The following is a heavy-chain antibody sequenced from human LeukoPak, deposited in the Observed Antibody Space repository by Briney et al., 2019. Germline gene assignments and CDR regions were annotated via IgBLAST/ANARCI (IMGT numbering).Heavy chain of an antibody. CDR3: ARVRILGVVIFDY. CDR1: GGSISSYY. V-gene: IGHV4-59*01. D-gene: IGHD3-3*01. CDR2: IYYSGST. J-gene: IGHJ4*02. Sequence: PSETLSLTCTVSGGSISSYYWSWIRQPPGKRLEWIGYIYYSGSTNYNPSLKSRVTISVDTSKNQFSLKLTSVTAADTAVYYCARVRILGVVIFDYWGQGTLVTVSS.